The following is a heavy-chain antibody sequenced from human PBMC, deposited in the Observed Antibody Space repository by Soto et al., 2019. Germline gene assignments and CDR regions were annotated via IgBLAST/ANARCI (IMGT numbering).Heavy chain of an antibody. D-gene: IGHD2-8*01. CDR1: GGSISSGDYY. J-gene: IGHJ3*02. V-gene: IGHV4-30-4*01. CDR3: AKGWGILLKQAGDAFDI. Sequence: QVQLQESGPGLVKPSQTLSLTCTVSGGSISSGDYYWRWIRQPPGKGLEWIGYIHYSGSTYYNPFLNGRVTISVDTSKNLFSLKLSSVTAADTAVYYCAKGWGILLKQAGDAFDIWGQGTMVIVSS. CDR2: IHYSGST.